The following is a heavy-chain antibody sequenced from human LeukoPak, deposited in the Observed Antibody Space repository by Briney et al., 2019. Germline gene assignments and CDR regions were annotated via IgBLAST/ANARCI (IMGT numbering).Heavy chain of an antibody. CDR1: GFTFSSYA. CDR3: NSYVAGRGPFDY. D-gene: IGHD6-19*01. J-gene: IGHJ4*02. Sequence: GGSLRLSCAASGFTFSSYAMSWVRQAPGKGLEWVSAISGSGGSTYYADSVKGRFTISRDNSKNTLYLQMNSLRAEDTAVYYCNSYVAGRGPFDYWGQGTLVTVA. CDR2: ISGSGGST. V-gene: IGHV3-23*01.